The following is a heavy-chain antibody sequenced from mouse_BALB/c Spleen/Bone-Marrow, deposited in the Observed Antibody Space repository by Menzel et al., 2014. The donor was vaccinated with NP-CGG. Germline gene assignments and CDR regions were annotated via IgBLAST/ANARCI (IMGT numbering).Heavy chain of an antibody. Sequence: DVMLVESGGGLVKPGGSLKLSCAASGFTFSDYYMYWVRQTPEKGLEWVATISDGGSYTYYPDSVKGRFTISRGNAKNSLYLQMTSLKSEDTAMYYCARDSYYYGSSYWYFDVWGAGTTVTVSS. D-gene: IGHD1-1*01. V-gene: IGHV5-4*02. J-gene: IGHJ1*01. CDR2: ISDGGSYT. CDR1: GFTFSDYY. CDR3: ARDSYYYGSSYWYFDV.